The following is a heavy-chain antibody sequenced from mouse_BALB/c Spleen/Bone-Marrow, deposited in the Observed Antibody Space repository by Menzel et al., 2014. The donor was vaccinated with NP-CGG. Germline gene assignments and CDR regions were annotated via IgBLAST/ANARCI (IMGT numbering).Heavy chain of an antibody. D-gene: IGHD4-1*01. V-gene: IGHV5-12-2*01. CDR2: ISNGGGST. CDR3: ATGTFAY. CDR1: GFTFSSYT. Sequence: EVKVVESGGGLAQPGGSLKLSCAASGFTFSSYTMSWVRQTPEKRLEWVAYISNGGGSTYYPDTVKGRFTISRDNAKNTLYLQMSSLKSEDTAMYYCATGTFAYWGQGTLVTVSA. J-gene: IGHJ3*01.